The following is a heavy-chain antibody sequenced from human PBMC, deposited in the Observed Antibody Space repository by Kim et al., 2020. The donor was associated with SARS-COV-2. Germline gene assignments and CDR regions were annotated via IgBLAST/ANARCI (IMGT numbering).Heavy chain of an antibody. Sequence: YAQKFQGRVTITADESTSTAYMELSSLGSEDTAVYYCARGARMGATLDYWGQGTLVTVSS. D-gene: IGHD1-26*01. CDR3: ARGARMGATLDY. J-gene: IGHJ4*02. V-gene: IGHV1-69*01.